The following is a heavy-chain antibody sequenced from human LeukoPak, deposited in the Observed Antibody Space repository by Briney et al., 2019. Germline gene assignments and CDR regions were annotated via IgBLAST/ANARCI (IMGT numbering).Heavy chain of an antibody. CDR2: IYYSGST. D-gene: IGHD4-23*01. J-gene: IGHJ4*02. V-gene: IGHV4-59*01. CDR1: GGSISSYY. Sequence: SETLSLTCTVFGGSISSYYWSWIRQPPGKGLEWIGYIYYSGSTSYNPSLKSRVTMSVDTSKDQFSLKLSSVTAAETAMYYCARSGGNLGVDYWGQGTLVTVSS. CDR3: ARSGGNLGVDY.